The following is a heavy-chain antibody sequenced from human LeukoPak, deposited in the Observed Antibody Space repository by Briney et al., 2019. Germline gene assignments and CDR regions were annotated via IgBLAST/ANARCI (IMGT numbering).Heavy chain of an antibody. V-gene: IGHV3-33*01. CDR2: IWYDGSNK. D-gene: IGHD2-2*01. CDR1: GFTFSSYG. Sequence: GGSLRLSCAASGFTFSSYGMHWVRQAPGKGLEWVAVIWYDGSNKYYADSVKGRFTISRGNSKNTLYLQMNSLRAEDTAVYYCARDACSSTSCYFDYWGQGTLVTVSS. J-gene: IGHJ4*02. CDR3: ARDACSSTSCYFDY.